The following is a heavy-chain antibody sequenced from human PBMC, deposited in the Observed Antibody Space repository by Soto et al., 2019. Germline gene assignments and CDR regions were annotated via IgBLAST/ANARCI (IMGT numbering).Heavy chain of an antibody. CDR2: ISSSSSTI. CDR1: GFTFSSYS. CDR3: ARRVQGGDYDFWSGYPKTSNTYYYMDV. J-gene: IGHJ6*03. D-gene: IGHD3-3*01. Sequence: GGSLRLSCAASGFTFSSYSMNWVRQAPGKGLEWVSYISSSSSTIYYADSVKGRFTISRDNAKNSLYLQMNSLRAEDTAVYYCARRVQGGDYDFWSGYPKTSNTYYYMDVWGKGTTVTVSS. V-gene: IGHV3-48*01.